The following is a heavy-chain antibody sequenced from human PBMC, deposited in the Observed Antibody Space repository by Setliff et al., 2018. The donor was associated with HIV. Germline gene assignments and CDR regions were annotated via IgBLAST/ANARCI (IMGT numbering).Heavy chain of an antibody. CDR1: GGSFINYY. V-gene: IGHV4-34*01. D-gene: IGHD2-2*01. CDR2: ITHSGST. Sequence: SETLSLTCAVYGGSFINYYWSWIRQSPGKGLEWIGEITHSGSTNYNPSLKSRVTISVDTSKNQFSLKLTSVTAADTAVYYCARGPVVVIPVPRWRWFDPWGRGTLVTVSS. J-gene: IGHJ5*02. CDR3: ARGPVVVIPVPRWRWFDP.